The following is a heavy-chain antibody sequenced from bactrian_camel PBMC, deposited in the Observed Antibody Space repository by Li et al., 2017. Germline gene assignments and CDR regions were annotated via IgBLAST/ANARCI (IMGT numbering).Heavy chain of an antibody. Sequence: VQLVESGGGSVQAGGSLRLSCVVSGYTYRTNCMGWFRQAPGNECELVSVISSDGTKLWNSETDIYYADSVKGRFAISKDNAGNTLYLQMNSLRPDEDTAMYYCAADPLAKRACNLVRGDYKYWGQGTQVTVS. CDR1: GYTYRTNC. V-gene: IGHV3S6*01. D-gene: IGHD1*01. CDR2: ISSDGTKLWNSETDI. J-gene: IGHJ4*01. CDR3: AADPLAKRACNLVRGDYKY.